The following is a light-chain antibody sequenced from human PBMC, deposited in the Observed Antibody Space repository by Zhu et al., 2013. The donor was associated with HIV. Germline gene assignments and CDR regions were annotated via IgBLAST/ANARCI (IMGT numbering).Light chain of an antibody. V-gene: IGLV8-61*01. CDR2: STY. CDR1: SGSVSTSYY. Sequence: QTVVTQEPSFSVSPGGTVTLTCGLRSGSVSTSYYPSWYQQTPGQAPRTLIYSTYTRSSGVPDRFSGSKSGNTASLTVSGLQAEDEADYYCCSYAGESTYVFGTGTKVTVL. CDR3: CSYAGESTYV. J-gene: IGLJ1*01.